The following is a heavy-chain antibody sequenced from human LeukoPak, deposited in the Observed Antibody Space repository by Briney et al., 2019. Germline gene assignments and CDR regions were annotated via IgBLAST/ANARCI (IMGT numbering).Heavy chain of an antibody. V-gene: IGHV3-53*01. CDR3: ARGVSYYYDSSGYPYYFDY. J-gene: IGHJ4*02. CDR2: IYSGGST. CDR1: GFTVSSNY. Sequence: GGSLRLSCAASGFTVSSNYMSWVRQAPGKGLEWVSLIYSGGSTYYADSVKGRFTISRDNSKNTLYLQMNSLRAEDTAVYYCARGVSYYYDSSGYPYYFDYWGQGTLVTVPS. D-gene: IGHD3-22*01.